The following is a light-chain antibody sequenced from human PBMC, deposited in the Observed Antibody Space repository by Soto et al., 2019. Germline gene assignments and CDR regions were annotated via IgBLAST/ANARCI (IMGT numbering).Light chain of an antibody. CDR2: TND. CDR1: SSNIGSNT. J-gene: IGLJ2*01. Sequence: QSVLTQPPSASGTPGQRVTISCSGSSSNIGSNTVKWYQQLPGTAPKLLIYTNDQRPSGVPDRFSGSNSGTSASLAIGGLQSEYEADYYCAVWDDSLNGVAFGGGTKLTVL. V-gene: IGLV1-44*01. CDR3: AVWDDSLNGVA.